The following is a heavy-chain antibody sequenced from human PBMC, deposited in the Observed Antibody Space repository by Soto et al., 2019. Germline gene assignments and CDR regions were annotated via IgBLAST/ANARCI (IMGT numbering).Heavy chain of an antibody. J-gene: IGHJ2*01. CDR2: VYSGGDT. V-gene: IGHV3-53*02. CDR1: GFVVSNVY. CDR3: ALTTSWFDWYFDL. Sequence: EVQLVETGGALVQPGGSLRLSCAVSGFVVSNVYISWVRQAPGERLEWISVVYSGGDTYYADSVKGRFTISRDNSKNTVYLKMSRLRLDDTAVYYCALTTSWFDWYFDLWGRGTLVTVSS. D-gene: IGHD3-10*01.